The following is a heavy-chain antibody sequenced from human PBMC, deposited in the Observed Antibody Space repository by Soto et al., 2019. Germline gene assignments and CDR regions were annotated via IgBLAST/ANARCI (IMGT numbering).Heavy chain of an antibody. CDR2: IYSSGST. D-gene: IGHD3-16*01. CDR1: GGSMSNYF. V-gene: IGHV4-4*07. Sequence: QVQLQESGPGLVKPSETLSLTCAVSGGSMSNYFWSWIRQPAGKGLEWIGRIYSSGSTSYNPSLKSRVTVSVDTSENQFSLRLTSMTAADTAVYYCARGLSAFDPWGQGTLVTVSS. J-gene: IGHJ5*02. CDR3: ARGLSAFDP.